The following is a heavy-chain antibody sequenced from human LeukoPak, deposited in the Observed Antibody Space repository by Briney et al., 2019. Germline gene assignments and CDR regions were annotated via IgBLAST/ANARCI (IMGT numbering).Heavy chain of an antibody. D-gene: IGHD5-12*01. J-gene: IGHJ4*02. CDR2: IIPILGIA. CDR3: ASEGYSGYDFVVWDY. Sequence: SVKVSCKASGGTFSSYAISWVRQAPGQGLEWMGRIIPILGIANYAQKFQGRVTITADKSTSTAYMELSSLRSEDSAVYYCASEGYSGYDFVVWDYWGQGTLVTVSS. CDR1: GGTFSSYA. V-gene: IGHV1-69*04.